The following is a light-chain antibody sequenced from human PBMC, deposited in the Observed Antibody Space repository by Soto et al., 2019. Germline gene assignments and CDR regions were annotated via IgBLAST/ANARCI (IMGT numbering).Light chain of an antibody. Sequence: SSSNIGSNTVNWYQQLPGAAPKLLRYINNRRPSGVPDRFSGSKSGTSASLAISGLQSEDQANSYCAVWDSRLTGYVFRPGTTFPVL. CDR3: AVWDSRLTGYV. J-gene: IGLJ1*01. CDR2: INN. V-gene: IGLV1-44*01. CDR1: SSNIGSNT.